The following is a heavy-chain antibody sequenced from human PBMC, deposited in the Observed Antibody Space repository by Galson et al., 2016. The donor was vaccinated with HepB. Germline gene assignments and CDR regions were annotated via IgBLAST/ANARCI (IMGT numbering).Heavy chain of an antibody. CDR1: GFRLSSYS. J-gene: IGHJ4*02. CDR3: ARDPRSLDF. CDR2: IRSTGTTT. V-gene: IGHV3-48*02. Sequence: SLRLSCAASGFRLSSYSMNWVRQAPGKGLEWVSYIRSTGTTTHYADSVKGRFTISRDVAENSVYLQMNSLREEDTAVYYCARDPRSLDFWGQGTLVTVSS.